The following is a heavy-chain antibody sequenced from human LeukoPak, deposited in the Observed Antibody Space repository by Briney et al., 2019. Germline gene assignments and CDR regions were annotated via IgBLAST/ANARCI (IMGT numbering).Heavy chain of an antibody. CDR2: IYPGDSDT. Sequence: GVSLKISCKGSGYSFTSYWIGWVRQMPGKGLEWMGIIYPGDSDTRYSPSFQGQVTISADKSISTAYLQWSSLKASDTAMYYCARSLEQQLVPDWFDPWGQGTLVTVSS. J-gene: IGHJ5*02. CDR3: ARSLEQQLVPDWFDP. D-gene: IGHD6-13*01. V-gene: IGHV5-51*01. CDR1: GYSFTSYW.